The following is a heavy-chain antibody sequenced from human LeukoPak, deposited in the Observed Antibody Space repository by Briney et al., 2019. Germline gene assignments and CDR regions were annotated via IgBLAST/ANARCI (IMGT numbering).Heavy chain of an antibody. CDR3: ARGLANWGSYYFDY. D-gene: IGHD7-27*01. V-gene: IGHV3-48*02. CDR1: GSTFSSYS. CDR2: ISSSSTI. J-gene: IGHJ4*02. Sequence: PGGSLRLSCAASGSTFSSYSMNWVRQAPGKGLEWVSYISSSSTIYYADSVKGRFTISRDNAKNSLYLQMNSLRDEDTAVYYCARGLANWGSYYFDYWGQGTLVTVSS.